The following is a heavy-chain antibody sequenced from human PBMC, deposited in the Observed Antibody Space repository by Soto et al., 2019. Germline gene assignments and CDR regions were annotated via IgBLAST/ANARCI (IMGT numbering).Heavy chain of an antibody. V-gene: IGHV1-69*13. Sequence: PSVKVSCKASGGTFSSYAISWVRQAPGQGLEWMGGIIPIFGTANYAQKFQGRVTITADESTSTAYMELSSLRSEDTAVYYCAGNFGELLWSNYWGQGTLVTVSS. CDR3: AGNFGELLWSNY. D-gene: IGHD3-10*01. J-gene: IGHJ4*02. CDR2: IIPIFGTA. CDR1: GGTFSSYA.